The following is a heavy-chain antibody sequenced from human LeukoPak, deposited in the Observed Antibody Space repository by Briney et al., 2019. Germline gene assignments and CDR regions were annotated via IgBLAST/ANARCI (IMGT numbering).Heavy chain of an antibody. CDR3: ARQYDSYYYYYLDL. J-gene: IGHJ6*03. V-gene: IGHV4-38-2*01. CDR1: GYPINNAYY. D-gene: IGHD2-2*01. CDR2: LFHPDST. Sequence: SETLSLTCAVSGYPINNAYYWVWIRQPPGKGLEWIGSLFHPDSTYYNPSLKGRVTMSVDTSRNQFSLKLSSVTAADTAVYYCARQYDSYYYYYLDLWGTGTTVTVSS.